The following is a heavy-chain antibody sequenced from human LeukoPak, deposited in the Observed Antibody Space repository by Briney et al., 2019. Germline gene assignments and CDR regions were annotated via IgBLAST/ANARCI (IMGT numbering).Heavy chain of an antibody. CDR2: INPNSGGT. Sequence: ASVKVSCKASGYTFTGYYMHWVRQAPGQGLEWMGWINPNSGGTNYAQKFQGRVTVTGDTSISTAYMELSRLRSADTAVYYCARDRGSSWYVDYWGQGTLVTVSS. CDR3: ARDRGSSWYVDY. CDR1: GYTFTGYY. D-gene: IGHD6-13*01. J-gene: IGHJ4*02. V-gene: IGHV1-2*02.